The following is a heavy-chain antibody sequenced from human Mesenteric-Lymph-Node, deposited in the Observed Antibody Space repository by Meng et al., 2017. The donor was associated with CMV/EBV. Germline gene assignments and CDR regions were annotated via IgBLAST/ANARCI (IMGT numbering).Heavy chain of an antibody. V-gene: IGHV3-30*04. CDR2: ISYDGSNK. CDR1: GFTFSSYA. Sequence: GESLKISCAASGFTFSSYAMHWVRQAPGKGLEWVAVISYDGSNKYYADSVKGRFTISRDNSKNTLYLQMNSLRAEDTAVYYCVGQLDNYWGQGTLVTVSS. J-gene: IGHJ4*02. CDR3: VGQLDNY. D-gene: IGHD6-6*01.